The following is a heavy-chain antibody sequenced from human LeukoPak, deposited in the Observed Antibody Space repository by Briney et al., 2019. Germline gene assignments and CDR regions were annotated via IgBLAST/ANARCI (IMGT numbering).Heavy chain of an antibody. CDR2: IKQDGSDK. V-gene: IGHV3-7*01. J-gene: IGHJ4*02. CDR3: ARRHASSSRDY. D-gene: IGHD6-6*01. Sequence: GGSLRLSCAASGFTFSNYWMSGVRQAPGKGLEWVANIKQDGSDKYYVDSVEGRFTISRDNAKNSLYLQMNSLRAEDTAVYYCARRHASSSRDYWGQGTLVTVSS. CDR1: GFTFSNYW.